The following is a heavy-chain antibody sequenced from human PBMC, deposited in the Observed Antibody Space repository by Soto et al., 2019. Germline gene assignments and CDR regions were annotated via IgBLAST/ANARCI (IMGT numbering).Heavy chain of an antibody. CDR2: MNPNSGNT. D-gene: IGHD3-10*01. J-gene: IGHJ4*02. V-gene: IGHV1-8*01. CDR3: ARGRVPYGSGSYYAY. Sequence: GWMNPNSGNTGYAQKFQGRVTMTRNTSISTAYMELSSLRSEDTAVYYCARGRVPYGSGSYYAYWGQGTLVTVSS.